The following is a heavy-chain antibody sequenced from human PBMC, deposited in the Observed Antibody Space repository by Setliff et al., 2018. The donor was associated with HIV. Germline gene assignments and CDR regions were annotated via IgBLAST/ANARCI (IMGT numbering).Heavy chain of an antibody. J-gene: IGHJ4*02. D-gene: IGHD1-26*01. CDR1: GFTFSSYW. V-gene: IGHV3-74*01. Sequence: GGSLRLSCAASGFTFSSYWMHWVRQAPGKGLVWVFGMNTDGSSTRYADSVKGRFTISRDNAKNMLYLQMNSLRTEDTAIYYCTRHRGSFDYWGLGTLVTVSS. CDR3: TRHRGSFDY. CDR2: MNTDGSST.